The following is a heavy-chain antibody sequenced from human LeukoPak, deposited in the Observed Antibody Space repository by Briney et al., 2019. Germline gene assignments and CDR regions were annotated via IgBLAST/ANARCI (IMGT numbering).Heavy chain of an antibody. CDR1: GFTFSSYS. CDR3: ARVVAVAGRAFDI. V-gene: IGHV3-21*01. Sequence: KPGGSLRLSCAASGFTFSSYSMNWVRQAPGKGLEWVSSISSSSSYIYYADSVKGRFTISRDNAKNSLYLQMNSLRAEDMAVYYCARVVAVAGRAFDIWGQGTMVTVSS. D-gene: IGHD6-19*01. J-gene: IGHJ3*02. CDR2: ISSSSSYI.